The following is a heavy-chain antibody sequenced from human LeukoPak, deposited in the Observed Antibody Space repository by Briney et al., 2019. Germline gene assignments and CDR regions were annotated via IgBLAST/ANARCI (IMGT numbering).Heavy chain of an antibody. J-gene: IGHJ5*02. D-gene: IGHD5-24*01. V-gene: IGHV3-53*01. CDR3: ARSGRDGYNYFGRMGWFDP. Sequence: GGSLRLSCAASGFTVSSNYMSWVRQAPGKGLEWVSVIYSGGSTYYADSVKGRFTISRDNSKNTLYLQMNSLRAEDTAVYYCARSGRDGYNYFGRMGWFDPWGQGTLVTVSS. CDR1: GFTVSSNY. CDR2: IYSGGST.